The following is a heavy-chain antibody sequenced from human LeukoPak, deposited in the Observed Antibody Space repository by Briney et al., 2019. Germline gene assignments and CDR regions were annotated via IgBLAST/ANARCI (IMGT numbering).Heavy chain of an antibody. CDR1: GFTFSSYA. CDR3: AKGVLGSGWYGNWYFDL. D-gene: IGHD6-19*01. J-gene: IGHJ2*01. CDR2: ISGSGGSP. Sequence: GGSLRLSCAASGFTFSSYAMSWVRQAPGKGLEWVSAISGSGGSPYYADSVKGRFTISRDNSKNTLYLQMNSLRAEDTAVYSCAKGVLGSGWYGNWYFDLWGRGTLDTVSS. V-gene: IGHV3-23*01.